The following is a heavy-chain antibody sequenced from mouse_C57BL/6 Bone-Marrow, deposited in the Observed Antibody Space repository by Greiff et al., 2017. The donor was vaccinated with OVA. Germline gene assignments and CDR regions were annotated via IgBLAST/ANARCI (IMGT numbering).Heavy chain of an antibody. J-gene: IGHJ4*01. CDR3: ARNDNWDGDAMDD. CDR1: GYTFTDHT. V-gene: IGHV1-78*01. CDR2: IYPRDGST. D-gene: IGHD4-1*02. Sequence: QVQLQQSDAELVKPGASVKISCKVSGYTFTDHTIHWMKQRPEQGLEWIGYIYPRDGSTKYNETFKGQATLTADKSSSTAYMQLNSLTSEDSAVYFCARNDNWDGDAMDDWGQGTSVTVSS.